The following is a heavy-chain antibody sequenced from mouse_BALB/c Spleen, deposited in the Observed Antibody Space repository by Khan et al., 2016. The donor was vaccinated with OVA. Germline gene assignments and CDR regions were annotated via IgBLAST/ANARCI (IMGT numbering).Heavy chain of an antibody. J-gene: IGHJ3*01. CDR3: TSSGYGSFAY. CDR1: GYTFSSYY. V-gene: IGHV1S81*02. Sequence: QVQLKQSGAELVKPGASVKLSCKASGYTFSSYYMYWVKQRPGQGLEWIGEINPNNGGTNFNQNFKSKATLTVDKSSSTAFMQLSSLTSEDSAVYYCTSSGYGSFAYWGQGTLVTVSA. CDR2: INPNNGGT. D-gene: IGHD2-2*01.